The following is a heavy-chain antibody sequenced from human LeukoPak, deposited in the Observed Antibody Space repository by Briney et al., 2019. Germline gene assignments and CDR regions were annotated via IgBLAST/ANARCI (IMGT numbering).Heavy chain of an antibody. D-gene: IGHD6-13*01. CDR2: ISAGGGST. CDR3: ANQQA. V-gene: IGHV3-23*01. Sequence: GGSLRLSCAASGFTFSSYAMIWVRQAPGKGLEWVSVISAGGGSTDFADSVKGRFTVSRDNSKNTLYLQMSSLRAEDTAVYYCANQQAWGQGTLVTVSS. CDR1: GFTFSSYA. J-gene: IGHJ4*02.